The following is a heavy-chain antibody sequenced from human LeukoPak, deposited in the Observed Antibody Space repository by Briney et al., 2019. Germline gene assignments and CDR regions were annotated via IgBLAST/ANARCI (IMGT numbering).Heavy chain of an antibody. D-gene: IGHD3-3*01. Sequence: SETLSLTCAVSRYSISSGYYWGWIRQPPGKGLEWIGSIYHSGSTHYNSSLKSRVTISVDTSKNQFSLKLSSVTAADTAVYYCARHHYDFWSGYLYWGQGTLVTVSS. V-gene: IGHV4-38-2*01. CDR1: RYSISSGYY. CDR3: ARHHYDFWSGYLY. J-gene: IGHJ4*02. CDR2: IYHSGST.